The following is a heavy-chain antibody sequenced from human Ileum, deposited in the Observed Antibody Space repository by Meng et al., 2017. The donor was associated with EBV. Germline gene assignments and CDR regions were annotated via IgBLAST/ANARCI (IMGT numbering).Heavy chain of an antibody. Sequence: QVQLQESGPGLVKPSGTLSLICVVFDVSISSSNWWSWVRQPPGKGLEWIGQIYYSGSPSYNPSLKSRVTMSVDKSKNQVSLNLNSVTAADTALYYCARHSGYNQGYWGQGTLVTVSS. CDR2: IYYSGSP. CDR1: DVSISSSNW. CDR3: ARHSGYNQGY. J-gene: IGHJ4*02. D-gene: IGHD5-24*01. V-gene: IGHV4-4*02.